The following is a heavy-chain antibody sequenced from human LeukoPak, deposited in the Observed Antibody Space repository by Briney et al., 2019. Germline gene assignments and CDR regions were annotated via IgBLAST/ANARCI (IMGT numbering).Heavy chain of an antibody. Sequence: SSETLSLTCAVSGGSISSYYWSWIRQPAGKGLEWIGRIYTSGSTNYNPSLKSRVTMSVDTSKNQFSLKLSSVTAADTAVYYCARDTYYYDSSGYFSLDYWGQGTLVTVSS. CDR3: ARDTYYYDSSGYFSLDY. CDR1: GGSISSYY. V-gene: IGHV4-4*07. J-gene: IGHJ4*02. D-gene: IGHD3-22*01. CDR2: IYTSGST.